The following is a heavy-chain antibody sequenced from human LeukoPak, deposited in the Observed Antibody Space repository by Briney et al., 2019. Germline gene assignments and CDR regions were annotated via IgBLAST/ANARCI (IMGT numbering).Heavy chain of an antibody. J-gene: IGHJ4*02. CDR2: IYYSVST. CDR1: GGSLGSSY. CDR3: ARLHLYYFCGYLRRSLFYFDY. Sequence: PSQTLSLTCTVYGGSLGSSYWSWIRQPPGKGLEWIGYIYYSVSTNYNPSLKRRVTISVETSKNQFSLKLSSVTAAGTAVYYCARLHLYYFCGYLRRSLFYFDYLGQGTLVTVSS. V-gene: IGHV4-59*08. D-gene: IGHD3/OR15-3a*01.